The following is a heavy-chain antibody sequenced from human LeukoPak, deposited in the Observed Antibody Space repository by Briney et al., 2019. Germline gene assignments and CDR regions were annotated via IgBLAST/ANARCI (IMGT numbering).Heavy chain of an antibody. J-gene: IGHJ4*02. D-gene: IGHD1-1*01. CDR1: GFTFSSYS. Sequence: KPGGSLRLSCAASGFTFSSYSMNWVRQAPGKGLEWVSSISSSSSYIYYADSVKGRFTISRDNAKNSLYLQMNSLRAEDTAVYYCARDVSHWTPTIGFWGQGTLVTVSS. V-gene: IGHV3-21*01. CDR3: ARDVSHWTPTIGF. CDR2: ISSSSSYI.